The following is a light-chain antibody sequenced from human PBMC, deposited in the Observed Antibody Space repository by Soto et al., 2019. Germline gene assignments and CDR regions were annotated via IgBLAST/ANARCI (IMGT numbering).Light chain of an antibody. J-gene: IGLJ1*01. Sequence: QSALTQPASVSGSPGQSITISCTGTSSDVGGYTYVSWYQQHPGKAPKLMIYEVSNRPSGVSNRFSGSTSGNTASLTISGLQAGDDADYYCSSYSSSDTAYVFGTGTKLTVL. CDR2: EVS. CDR1: SSDVGGYTY. V-gene: IGLV2-14*01. CDR3: SSYSSSDTAYV.